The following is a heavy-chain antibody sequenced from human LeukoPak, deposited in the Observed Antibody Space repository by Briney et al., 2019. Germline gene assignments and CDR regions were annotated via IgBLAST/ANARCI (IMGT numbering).Heavy chain of an antibody. CDR1: GFTFSDYY. CDR3: AKEEGYIYGLLDY. Sequence: GGSLRLSCAASGFTFSDYYMSWIRQAPGKGLEWVSSISGSGGTTYYADSVKGRFTISRDNSKNTLYLQTNSLRAGDAAVYYCAKEEGYIYGLLDYWGQGTLVSVSS. D-gene: IGHD5-18*01. J-gene: IGHJ4*02. V-gene: IGHV3-23*01. CDR2: ISGSGGTT.